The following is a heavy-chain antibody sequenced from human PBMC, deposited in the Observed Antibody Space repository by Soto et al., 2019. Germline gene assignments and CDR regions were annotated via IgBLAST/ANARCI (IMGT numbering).Heavy chain of an antibody. CDR2: IYHSGST. Sequence: SETLSLTCALSAGSISSGGYSWSWIRQPPGKGLEWIGYIYHSGSTYYNPSLKSRVTISVDRSKNQFSLKLSSVTAADTAVYYCARGDPNWFDPWGQGTLVTVSS. CDR3: ARGDPNWFDP. V-gene: IGHV4-30-2*01. J-gene: IGHJ5*02. CDR1: AGSISSGGYS.